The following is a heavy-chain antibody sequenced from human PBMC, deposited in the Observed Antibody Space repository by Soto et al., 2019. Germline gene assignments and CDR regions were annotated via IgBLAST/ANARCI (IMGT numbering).Heavy chain of an antibody. Sequence: SGPTLVNPTQTLTLTCTFSGFSLSTSGVGVGWIRQPPGKALEWLALIYWDDDKRYSPSLKSRLTITKDTSKNQVVLTMTNMDPIDSAIYFSAVNADDMVADYSASELDPWGQGTLVTVSS. D-gene: IGHD2-15*01. CDR3: AVNADDMVADYSASELDP. V-gene: IGHV2-5*02. J-gene: IGHJ5*02. CDR1: GFSLSTSGVG. CDR2: IYWDDDK.